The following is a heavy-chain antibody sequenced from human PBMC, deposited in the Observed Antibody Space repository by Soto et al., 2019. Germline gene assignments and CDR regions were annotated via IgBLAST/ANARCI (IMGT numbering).Heavy chain of an antibody. J-gene: IGHJ6*02. CDR3: AKGFLAVAEEYYYYGMDV. D-gene: IGHD6-19*01. Sequence: GGSLRLSCAASGFTFSSYAMSWVRQAPGKGLEWVSAISGSGGSTYYADSVKGRFTISRDNSKNTLYLQMNSLRAEDTAVYYCAKGFLAVAEEYYYYGMDVWGQGTTVTVSS. CDR2: ISGSGGST. CDR1: GFTFSSYA. V-gene: IGHV3-23*01.